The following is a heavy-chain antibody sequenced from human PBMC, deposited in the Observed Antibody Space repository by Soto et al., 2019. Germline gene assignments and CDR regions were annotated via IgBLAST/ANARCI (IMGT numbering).Heavy chain of an antibody. J-gene: IGHJ4*02. CDR2: IYYSGST. Sequence: PSETVSLTCTVSGGSISSYYWSWIRQPPGKGLEWIGYIYYSGSTNYNPSLKSRVTISVDTSKNQFSLKLSSVTAADTAVYYCARRTDFNFDCRGQGTLVTVSS. CDR3: ARRTDFNFDC. V-gene: IGHV4-59*08. CDR1: GGSISSYY.